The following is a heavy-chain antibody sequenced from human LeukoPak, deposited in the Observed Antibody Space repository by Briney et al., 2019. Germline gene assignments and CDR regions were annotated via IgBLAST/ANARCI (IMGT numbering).Heavy chain of an antibody. CDR1: GLTFSSYG. D-gene: IGHD3-9*01. CDR3: AKILSNYDILTGYIGPAAPHYYFDY. Sequence: GRSLRLSCAASGLTFSSYGMHWVRQAPGKGLERVAVISYDGSNKYYADSVKGRFTISRDNSKNTLYLQMNSLRAEDTAVYYCAKILSNYDILTGYIGPAAPHYYFDYWGQGTLVTVSS. J-gene: IGHJ4*02. V-gene: IGHV3-30*18. CDR2: ISYDGSNK.